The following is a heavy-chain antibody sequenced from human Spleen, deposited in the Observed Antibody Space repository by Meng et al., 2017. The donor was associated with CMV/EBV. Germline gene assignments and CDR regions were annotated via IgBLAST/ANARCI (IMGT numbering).Heavy chain of an antibody. J-gene: IGHJ4*02. V-gene: IGHV1-46*01. Sequence: SCKASGYTFTSYYMHWVRQAPGQGLEWMGIINPSGGSTSYAQKFQGRVTMTRDTSTSTVYMELSSLRSEDTAVYYCARALYSGYDFDYWGQGTLVTVSS. CDR3: ARALYSGYDFDY. CDR1: GYTFTSYY. CDR2: INPSGGST. D-gene: IGHD5-12*01.